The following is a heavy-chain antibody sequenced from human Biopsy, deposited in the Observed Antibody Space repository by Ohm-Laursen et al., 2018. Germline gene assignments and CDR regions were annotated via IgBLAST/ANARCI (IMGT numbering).Heavy chain of an antibody. CDR2: IRTDNGAT. Sequence: ASVKVSCKASGYTFTTYGISWVRQAPGQGLEWMGWIRTDNGATDYAQNLQGRVTMTTDTSAATAYMELRSLRSDDTAVYYCARDYQPYLVTIHYCYYGMDVWGQGTTVTVSS. J-gene: IGHJ6*02. CDR3: ARDYQPYLVTIHYCYYGMDV. V-gene: IGHV1-18*04. CDR1: GYTFTTYG. D-gene: IGHD2-2*01.